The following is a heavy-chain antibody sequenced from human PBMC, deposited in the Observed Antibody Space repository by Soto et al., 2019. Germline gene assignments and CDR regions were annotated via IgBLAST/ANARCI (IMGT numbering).Heavy chain of an antibody. J-gene: IGHJ4*02. CDR2: INHSGST. Sequence: QVQLQQWGAGLLKPSETLSLTCAVYGGSFSGYYWSWIRQPPGKGLEWIGEINHSGSTNYNPSLKSRDTISVDTSKNQFSLKLSSVTAADTAVYYCAREGYCSGGSCYSRTLDYWGQGTLVTVSS. D-gene: IGHD2-15*01. CDR3: AREGYCSGGSCYSRTLDY. CDR1: GGSFSGYY. V-gene: IGHV4-34*01.